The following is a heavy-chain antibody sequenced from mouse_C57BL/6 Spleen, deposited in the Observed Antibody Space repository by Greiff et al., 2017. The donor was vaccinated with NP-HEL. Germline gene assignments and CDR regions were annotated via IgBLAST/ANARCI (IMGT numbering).Heavy chain of an antibody. CDR1: GFTFSSYG. CDR2: ISSGGSYT. V-gene: IGHV5-6*01. Sequence: EVKLMESGGDLVKPGGSLKLSCAASGFTFSSYGMSWVRQTPDKRLEWVATISSGGSYTYYPDSVKGRFTISRDNAKNTLYLQMSSLKSEDTAMYYCARQGGYYDAMDYWGQGTSVTVSS. CDR3: ARQGGYYDAMDY. J-gene: IGHJ4*01. D-gene: IGHD2-2*01.